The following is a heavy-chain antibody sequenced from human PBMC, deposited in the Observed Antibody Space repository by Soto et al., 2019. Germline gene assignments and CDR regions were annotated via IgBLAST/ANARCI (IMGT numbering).Heavy chain of an antibody. D-gene: IGHD6-19*01. J-gene: IGHJ5*02. CDR2: TYYRSKWYN. CDR1: GDSVSSNSAA. CDR3: VRGSLYNFDSSGTELWFDP. V-gene: IGHV6-1*01. Sequence: SQTLSLTCAISGDSVSSNSAAWNWIRQSPSRGLEWLGRTYYRSKWYNDYAVSVKSRITINPDTSKNQFSLQLNSVTPEDTAVYYCVRGSLYNFDSSGTELWFDPWGQGALVTVSS.